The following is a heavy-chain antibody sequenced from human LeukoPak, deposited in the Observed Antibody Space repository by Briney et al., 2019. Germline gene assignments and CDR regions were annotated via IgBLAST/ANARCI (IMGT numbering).Heavy chain of an antibody. CDR1: GFTFSSYG. J-gene: IGHJ4*02. CDR2: IWYDGSNK. CDR3: AKNYDILTGLSPFDY. D-gene: IGHD3-9*01. V-gene: IGHV3-33*06. Sequence: GGSLRLSCAASGFTFSSYGMHWVRQAPGKGLEWVAVIWYDGSNKYYADSVKGRFTISRDNSKSTLYLQMNSLRAGDTAVYYCAKNYDILTGLSPFDYWGQGTLVTVSS.